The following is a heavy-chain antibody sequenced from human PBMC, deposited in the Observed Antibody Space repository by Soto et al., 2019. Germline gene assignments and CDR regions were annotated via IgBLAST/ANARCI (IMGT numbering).Heavy chain of an antibody. V-gene: IGHV3-48*03. CDR1: GFTFSNYE. Sequence: GVLRLSCAASGFTFSNYEMNWVRQAPGKGLEWVSYISYGGSTIYYADSVKGRFTISRDNSKNSLYLQMNSLRAEDTAVYYCARGLRNYYDRSGLHYWGQGTLVTVSS. D-gene: IGHD3-22*01. CDR3: ARGLRNYYDRSGLHY. CDR2: ISYGGSTI. J-gene: IGHJ4*02.